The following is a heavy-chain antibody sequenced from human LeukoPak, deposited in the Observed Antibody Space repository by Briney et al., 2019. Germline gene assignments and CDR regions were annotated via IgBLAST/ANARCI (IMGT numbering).Heavy chain of an antibody. D-gene: IGHD2-2*01. V-gene: IGHV3-23*01. J-gene: IGHJ4*02. CDR1: GFTFSSYA. Sequence: PGGSLRLSCAASGFTFSSYAMSWVRQAPGKGLEWVSAISGSGGSTYYADSVKGRSTISRDNSKNTLYPQMNSLRAEDTAVYYCAKGVVVPAASTNWGQGTLVTVSS. CDR3: AKGVVVPAASTN. CDR2: ISGSGGST.